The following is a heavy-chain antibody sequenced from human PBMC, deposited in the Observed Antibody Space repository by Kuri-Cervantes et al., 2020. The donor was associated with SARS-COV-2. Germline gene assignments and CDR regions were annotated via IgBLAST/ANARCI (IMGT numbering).Heavy chain of an antibody. D-gene: IGHD5-12*01. J-gene: IGHJ6*04. CDR3: AREPDVNRGYSGYDGFLDV. CDR2: IYTSGST. Sequence: GSLRLSCVVSGLTFSDAWMSWIRQPAGKGLEWIGRIYTSGSTNYNPSLKSRVTMSVDTSKNQFSLKPSSVTAADTAVYYCAREPDVNRGYSGYDGFLDVWGKGTTVTVSS. CDR1: GLTFSDAW. V-gene: IGHV4-4*07.